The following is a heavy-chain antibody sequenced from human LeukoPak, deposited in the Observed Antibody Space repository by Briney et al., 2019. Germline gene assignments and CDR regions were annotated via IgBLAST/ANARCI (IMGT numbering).Heavy chain of an antibody. CDR3: ARDMEPDAFDI. V-gene: IGHV3-48*03. CDR1: GFTFSTYE. J-gene: IGHJ3*02. CDR2: ISSRGSAI. D-gene: IGHD1-1*01. Sequence: GGSLRLSCAASGFTFSTYEMNWVRQAPGKGLEWASYISSRGSAIYYADSVKGRFTISRDIAKTSLYLQMNSLRAEDTAIYYCARDMEPDAFDIWGQGTMVTVSS.